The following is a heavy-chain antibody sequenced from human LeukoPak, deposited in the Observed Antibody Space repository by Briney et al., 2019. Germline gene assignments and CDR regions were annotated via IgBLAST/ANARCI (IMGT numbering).Heavy chain of an antibody. V-gene: IGHV4-59*01. CDR2: IYYSGST. CDR1: GGSISSYY. Sequence: SETLSLTCTVSGGSISSYYWSWIRQPPGKGLEWTGYIYYSGSTNYNPSLKSRVTISVDTSKTQFSLKLSSVTAADTAVYYCARVSYSGSYYYFDYWGQGTLVIVSS. CDR3: ARVSYSGSYYYFDY. J-gene: IGHJ4*02. D-gene: IGHD1-26*01.